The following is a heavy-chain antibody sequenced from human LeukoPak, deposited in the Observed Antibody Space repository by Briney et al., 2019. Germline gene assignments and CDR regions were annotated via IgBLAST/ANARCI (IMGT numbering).Heavy chain of an antibody. D-gene: IGHD2-15*01. J-gene: IGHJ6*03. CDR2: IYTSGST. CDR3: ARGTPYYYYYYMDV. CDR1: GGPISSGSYY. Sequence: PSETLSLTCTVSGGPISSGSYYWSWIRQPAGKGLEWIGRIYTSGSTNYNPSLKSRVTISVDTSKNQFSLKLSSVTAADTAVYYCARGTPYYYYYYMDVWGKGTTVTVSS. V-gene: IGHV4-61*02.